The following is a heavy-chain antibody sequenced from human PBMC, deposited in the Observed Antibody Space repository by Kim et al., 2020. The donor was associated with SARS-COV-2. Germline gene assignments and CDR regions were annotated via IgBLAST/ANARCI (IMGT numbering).Heavy chain of an antibody. CDR2: TA. V-gene: IGHV1-69*01. D-gene: IGHD6-13*01. CDR3: ARAAAGFWFDP. J-gene: IGHJ5*02. Sequence: TATNAQKFKGRVTITADESTRTAYMELSSRRSEDTAVYYCARAAAGFWFDPWGQGTLVTVSS.